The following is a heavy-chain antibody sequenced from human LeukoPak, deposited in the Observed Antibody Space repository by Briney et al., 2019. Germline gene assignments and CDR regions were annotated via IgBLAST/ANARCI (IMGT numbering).Heavy chain of an antibody. CDR2: INHSGST. J-gene: IGHJ4*02. CDR3: ARASKLRYFATHLDY. V-gene: IGHV4-34*01. Sequence: SSETLSPTCAVYGGSFSGYYWSWIRQPPGKGLEWIGEINHSGSTNYNPSLKSRVTISVDTSKNQFSLKLSSVTAADTAVYYCARASKLRYFATHLDYWGQGTLVTVSS. CDR1: GGSFSGYY. D-gene: IGHD3-9*01.